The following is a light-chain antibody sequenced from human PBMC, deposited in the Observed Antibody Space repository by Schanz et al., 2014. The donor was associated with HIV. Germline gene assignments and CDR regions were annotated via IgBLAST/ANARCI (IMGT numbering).Light chain of an antibody. CDR1: TSNIGTPFN. Sequence: QSVLTQPPSVSGAPGQGVTISCTGSTSNIGTPFNVHWYQQLPGTAPKLLIYEDGGRPSGVPDRFSVSRSGTSASLAISGLQSEDEADYYCAAWDDSLNGVIFGGGTKLTVL. CDR3: AAWDDSLNGVI. J-gene: IGLJ2*01. V-gene: IGLV1-40*01. CDR2: EDG.